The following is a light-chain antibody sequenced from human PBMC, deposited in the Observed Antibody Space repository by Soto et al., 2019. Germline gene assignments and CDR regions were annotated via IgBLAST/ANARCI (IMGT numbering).Light chain of an antibody. J-gene: IGKJ5*01. CDR2: AAS. CDR3: LQHTNFPLT. Sequence: IRMTQSPSSLSASTGDRVTITCRASQGISSYLAWYQQKPGKAPKLLIYAASTLQTGVPSRFSGSGSGTDFTLTISSLQPEDFATYYCLQHTNFPLTFGQGTRLEVK. V-gene: IGKV1-8*01. CDR1: QGISSY.